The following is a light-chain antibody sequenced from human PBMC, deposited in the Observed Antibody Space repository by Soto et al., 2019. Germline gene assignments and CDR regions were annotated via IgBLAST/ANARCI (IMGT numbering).Light chain of an antibody. CDR3: QQYDNSPIT. V-gene: IGKV3-20*01. Sequence: EIVLTQSPATLSLSPGERATLSCRFSQSVNRSYLAWYQQKPGQAPRLLIYGASSRATGIPDRFSGSGSGTDFTLTISGLDPEDFAVYYSQQYDNSPITFGQGTRLEIK. CDR2: GAS. J-gene: IGKJ5*01. CDR1: QSVNRSY.